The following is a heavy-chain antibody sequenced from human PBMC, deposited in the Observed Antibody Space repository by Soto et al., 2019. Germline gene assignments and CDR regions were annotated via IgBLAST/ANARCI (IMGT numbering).Heavy chain of an antibody. D-gene: IGHD6-19*01. CDR1: GGTFSSYA. V-gene: IGHV1-69*01. J-gene: IGHJ4*02. CDR3: ARVGSSGRGYFDY. CDR2: IIPIFGTA. Sequence: QVQLVQSGAEVKKPGSSVKVSCKASGGTFSSYAISWVRQAPGQGLEWMGGIIPIFGTANYAQKFQGRVTITAEESTSKAHKEPSSLRSGGTAVDYCARVGSSGRGYFDYWGQGTLVTVSS.